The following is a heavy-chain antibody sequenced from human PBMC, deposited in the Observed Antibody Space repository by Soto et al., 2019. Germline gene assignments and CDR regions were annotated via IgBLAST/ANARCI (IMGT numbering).Heavy chain of an antibody. Sequence: GESLKISCKGAGYSFTIYWIGWVRQMPGKGLEWMGIIYPGDSDTRYSPSFQSEVTISADKSSSTAYLQWSSLKASDTAMYYCARHRPRVYYDNSDYYYYGMDVWGQGTTVTVSS. V-gene: IGHV5-51*01. J-gene: IGHJ6*02. D-gene: IGHD3-22*01. CDR1: GYSFTIYW. CDR3: ARHRPRVYYDNSDYYYYGMDV. CDR2: IYPGDSDT.